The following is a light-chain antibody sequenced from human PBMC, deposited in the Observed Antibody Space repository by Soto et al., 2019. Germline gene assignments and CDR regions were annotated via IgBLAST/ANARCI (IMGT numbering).Light chain of an antibody. CDR3: QQYGSSPPIT. J-gene: IGKJ5*01. Sequence: EIALTQSPDTLSLSPGERATLSCSASQSVSSYLAWYQQKPGQAPRLLIYGASSRATGIPDRFSGSGSGTDFTLTISRLEPEDFAVYYCQQYGSSPPITFGQGTRLEIK. V-gene: IGKV3-20*01. CDR1: QSVSSY. CDR2: GAS.